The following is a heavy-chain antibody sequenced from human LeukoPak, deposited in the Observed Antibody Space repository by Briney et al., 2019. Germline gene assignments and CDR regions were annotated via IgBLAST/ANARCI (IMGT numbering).Heavy chain of an antibody. CDR1: GLTFTDHW. Sequence: GGSLRLSCAASGLTFTDHWMSWVRQAPGKGLEWVANINEGGSEKYYVDSVKGRFTISRDNAKKSLYLQMNSLRAEDTAVYYCARGGTGVSRDYWGQGTLVTVAS. CDR3: ARGGTGVSRDY. V-gene: IGHV3-7*01. CDR2: INEGGSEK. D-gene: IGHD3/OR15-3a*01. J-gene: IGHJ4*02.